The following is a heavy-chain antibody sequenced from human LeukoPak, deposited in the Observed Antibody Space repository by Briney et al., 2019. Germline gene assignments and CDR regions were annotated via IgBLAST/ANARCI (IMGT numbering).Heavy chain of an antibody. CDR3: ARLPPELSWFDP. CDR2: IYYSGST. D-gene: IGHD2-15*01. Sequence: SETLSLTCTVSGGSISSSSYYWGWLRQPPGKGLEWIGSIYYSGSTYYNPSLKSRVTISVDTSKNQFSLKLSSVTAADTAVYYCARLPPELSWFDPWGQGTLVTVSS. J-gene: IGHJ5*02. CDR1: GGSISSSSYY. V-gene: IGHV4-39*01.